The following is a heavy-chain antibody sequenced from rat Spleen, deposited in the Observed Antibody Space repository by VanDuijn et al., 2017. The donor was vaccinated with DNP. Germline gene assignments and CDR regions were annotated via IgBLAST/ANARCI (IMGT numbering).Heavy chain of an antibody. D-gene: IGHD1-11*01. CDR2: ISPSGGST. CDR1: GFTFSNYD. Sequence: EVQLVESGGGLVQPGRSRKLSCAASGFTFSNYDMAWVRQAPTKGLEWVASISPSGGSTYYRDSVKGRFTISRDNAQNTLYLQMNKLGSEDTAIYYCAKGPNYGGWSDYFDYWGQGVMVTVSS. J-gene: IGHJ2*01. V-gene: IGHV5S13*01. CDR3: AKGPNYGGWSDYFDY.